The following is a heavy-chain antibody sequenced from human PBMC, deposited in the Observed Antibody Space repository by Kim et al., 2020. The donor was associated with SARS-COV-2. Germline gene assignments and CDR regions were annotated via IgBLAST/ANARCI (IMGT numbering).Heavy chain of an antibody. CDR3: ARLAYMVRGIITDYTLDV. D-gene: IGHD3-10*01. Sequence: GESLKISCKASGYTFTDYWIAWVRQVPGKGLEWMGIIYPGDSDTRYSQSFQGQVTMSVDKSSSSVRLQWSSLTASDTAIYYCARLAYMVRGIITDYTLDVWGQGTAVTVSS. CDR2: IYPGDSDT. V-gene: IGHV5-51*01. J-gene: IGHJ6*02. CDR1: GYTFTDYW.